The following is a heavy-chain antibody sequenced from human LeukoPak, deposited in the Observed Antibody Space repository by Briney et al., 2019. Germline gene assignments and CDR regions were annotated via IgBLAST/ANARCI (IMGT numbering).Heavy chain of an antibody. CDR3: VKDRPNYYESNGDYYKRDGDF. V-gene: IGHV3-23*01. J-gene: IGHJ4*02. Sequence: GGSLRLSCAASGLTFHNFAMSWVRQAPGKGLEWVSSISSSGEFTFYADSVKGRFTIFRDNSRYTLYLQMNSLRAEDAAMYYCVKDRPNYYESNGDYYKRDGDFWGQGTLVTVSA. CDR1: GLTFHNFA. CDR2: ISSSGEFT. D-gene: IGHD3-22*01.